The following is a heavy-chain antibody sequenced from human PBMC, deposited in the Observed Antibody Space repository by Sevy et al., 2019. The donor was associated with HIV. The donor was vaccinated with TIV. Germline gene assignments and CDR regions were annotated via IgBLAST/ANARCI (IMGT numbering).Heavy chain of an antibody. CDR3: ARDLDDNWGYYYGAIDY. D-gene: IGHD3-22*01. J-gene: IGHJ4*02. CDR1: GFTFSSYD. V-gene: IGHV3-48*03. Sequence: GGSLRLSCAASGFTFSSYDMNWVRQAPGKGLEWVSSISSDGTTIYYADSVKGRFTIYRDNAQNSVSLQMNSLRAEDTAGYYCARDLDDNWGYYYGAIDYWGQGTLVTVSS. CDR2: ISSDGTTI.